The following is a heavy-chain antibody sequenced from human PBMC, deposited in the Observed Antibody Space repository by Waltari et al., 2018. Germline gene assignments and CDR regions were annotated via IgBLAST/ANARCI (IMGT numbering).Heavy chain of an antibody. J-gene: IGHJ4*02. Sequence: EVLLVESWGGLVQPGGYLRLSCAASGFTFNTYTLNWIRQAPGQGLEWISYISASGAIFYADSVKGRFTISRDDARNSLHLQMNSLRDEDTAVYYCARDRAPYCSSGDCYFDYWGQGTLVTVSS. CDR1: GFTFNTYT. D-gene: IGHD2-2*01. CDR2: ISASGAI. V-gene: IGHV3-48*02. CDR3: ARDRAPYCSSGDCYFDY.